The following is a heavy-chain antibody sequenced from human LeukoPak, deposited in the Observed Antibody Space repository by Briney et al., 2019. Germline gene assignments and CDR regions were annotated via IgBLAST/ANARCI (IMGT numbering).Heavy chain of an antibody. D-gene: IGHD3-22*01. CDR3: ARGAYYYDSSGFAHWFDP. CDR2: IWYDGSNK. CDR1: GFTFSSYG. J-gene: IGHJ5*02. V-gene: IGHV3-33*01. Sequence: GGSLRLSCAASGFTFSSYGMHWVRQAPGKGLEWVAVIWYDGSNKYYADSVKGRFTISRDNSKNTLYLQMNSLRAEDTAVYYCARGAYYYDSSGFAHWFDPWGQGTLVTVSS.